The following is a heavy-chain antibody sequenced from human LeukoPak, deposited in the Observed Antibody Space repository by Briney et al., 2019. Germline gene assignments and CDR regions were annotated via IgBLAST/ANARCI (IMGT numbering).Heavy chain of an antibody. CDR1: GYTFTGYY. CDR3: ARGVPYYYDSSGYYYFDY. CDR2: INPNSGGT. D-gene: IGHD3-22*01. Sequence: ASVTVSCTASGYTFTGYYMHWVRQAPRPGLEWMGWINPNSGGTNYAQKFQDRVTMTRDTSISTAYMELSRLRSDDTAVYYCARGVPYYYDSSGYYYFDYWGERTLVTVSS. V-gene: IGHV1-2*02. J-gene: IGHJ4*02.